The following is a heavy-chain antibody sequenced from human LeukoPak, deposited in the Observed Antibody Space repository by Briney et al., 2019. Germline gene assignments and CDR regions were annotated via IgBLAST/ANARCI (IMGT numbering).Heavy chain of an antibody. D-gene: IGHD3-22*01. Sequence: SQTLSLTCTVSGGSISSGGYYWSWIRQHPGKGLEWIGYIYYSGSTYYDPSLKSRVTISVDTSKNQFSLKLSSVTAADTAVYYCARAYYDSSGYYSVLFDYWGQGTLATVSS. CDR1: GGSISSGGYY. V-gene: IGHV4-31*03. CDR2: IYYSGST. J-gene: IGHJ4*02. CDR3: ARAYYDSSGYYSVLFDY.